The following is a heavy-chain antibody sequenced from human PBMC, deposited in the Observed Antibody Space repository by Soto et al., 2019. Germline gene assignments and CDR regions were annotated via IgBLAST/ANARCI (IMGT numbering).Heavy chain of an antibody. CDR1: GFTFSGYS. CDR2: ISSRSSK. CDR3: ARESPYCSGGNCYDQGGADV. D-gene: IGHD2-15*01. Sequence: GGSLRLSCAASGFTFSGYSMNWVRQAPGKGLEWISYISSRSSKYYADSVKGRFTISRDNANNSLYLQMNSLRDEDTAVYFCARESPYCSGGNCYDQGGADVWGQGTTVTVSS. V-gene: IGHV3-48*02. J-gene: IGHJ6*02.